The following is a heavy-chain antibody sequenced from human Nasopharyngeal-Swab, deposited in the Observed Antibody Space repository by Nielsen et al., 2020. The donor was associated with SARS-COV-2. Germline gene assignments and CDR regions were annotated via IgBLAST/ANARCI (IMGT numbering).Heavy chain of an antibody. J-gene: IGHJ6*02. CDR2: IYSSGST. D-gene: IGHD3-9*01. V-gene: IGHV4-39*02. Sequence: SETLSLTCTVSGGSISSSSYYWGWIRQPPGKGLEWIGSIYSSGSTYYNPSLKSRVTISVDTSKNQFSLKLSSVTAADTAVYYCARESVLRYFDWEYYYYGMDVWGQGTTVTVSS. CDR3: ARESVLRYFDWEYYYYGMDV. CDR1: GGSISSSSYY.